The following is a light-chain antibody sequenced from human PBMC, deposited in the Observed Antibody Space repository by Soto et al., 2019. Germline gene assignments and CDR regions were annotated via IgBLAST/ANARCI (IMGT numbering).Light chain of an antibody. CDR3: GSWDSSLSAYV. J-gene: IGLJ1*01. CDR1: SSNIGGNS. CDR2: DDN. Sequence: QSVLTEPPSLSAAPGHKVTISCSGSSSNIGGNSVSWYQQLPGTAPKLLIYDDNKRPSGIPDRFSGSKSGTSATLGITGFQTGDEADYYCGSWDSSLSAYVFGTRTK. V-gene: IGLV1-51*01.